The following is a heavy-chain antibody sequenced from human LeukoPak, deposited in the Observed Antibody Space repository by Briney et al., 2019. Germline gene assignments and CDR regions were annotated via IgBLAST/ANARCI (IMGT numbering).Heavy chain of an antibody. CDR3: ARDLTYYDSSGYDYYYYGMDV. CDR2: INSDGSST. V-gene: IGHV3-74*01. CDR1: GLTFSSYW. J-gene: IGHJ6*02. Sequence: GGSLRLSCAASGLTFSSYWMHWVRQAPGKGLVWVSRINSDGSSTTYADSVKGRFTISRDNAKNTLYLQMNSLRAEDTAVYYCARDLTYYDSSGYDYYYYGMDVWGQGTTVTVSS. D-gene: IGHD3-22*01.